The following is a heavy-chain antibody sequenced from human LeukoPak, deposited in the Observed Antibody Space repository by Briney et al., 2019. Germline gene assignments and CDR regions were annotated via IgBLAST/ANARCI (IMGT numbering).Heavy chain of an antibody. CDR1: GFTFSAYA. CDR3: AREQVAVPGGDS. Sequence: PGGSLGLSCAASGFTFSAYAMHWVRQAPGKGLEWASGISTSGGRTDYADSVKGRFTISRDNPKTTLYLQMNSLRAEDTAIYYCAREQVAVPGGDSWGQGTLVTVSS. CDR2: ISTSGGRT. D-gene: IGHD6-13*01. V-gene: IGHV3-23*01. J-gene: IGHJ5*01.